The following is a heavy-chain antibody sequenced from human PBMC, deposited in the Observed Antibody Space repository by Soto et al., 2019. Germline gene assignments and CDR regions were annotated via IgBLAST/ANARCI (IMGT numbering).Heavy chain of an antibody. Sequence: QVQLQESGPGLVKPSQTLSLICTVSGGSINSGGYYWSWIRQHPGNGLEWIAYIYYSGSTYYNPSLKSRVTIPVDTSKNQFSLKLSSVTAADTAVYYCARGRNVLISFGELSAWFDPWGQGTLVTVSS. CDR3: ARGRNVLISFGELSAWFDP. CDR1: GGSINSGGYY. D-gene: IGHD3-10*01. V-gene: IGHV4-31*03. J-gene: IGHJ5*02. CDR2: IYYSGST.